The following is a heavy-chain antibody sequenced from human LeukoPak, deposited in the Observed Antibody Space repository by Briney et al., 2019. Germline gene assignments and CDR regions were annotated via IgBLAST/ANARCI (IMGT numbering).Heavy chain of an antibody. Sequence: GGSLRLSCAASGFTFSSYSMNWVRQAPGKGLEWVSSISSSSSYIYYADSVKGRFTISRDNAKNSLYLQMNSLRAEDTALYHCARVGGSGSYYSYNWFDPWGQGTLVTVSS. CDR3: ARVGGSGSYYSYNWFDP. V-gene: IGHV3-21*04. D-gene: IGHD3-10*01. J-gene: IGHJ5*02. CDR2: ISSSSSYI. CDR1: GFTFSSYS.